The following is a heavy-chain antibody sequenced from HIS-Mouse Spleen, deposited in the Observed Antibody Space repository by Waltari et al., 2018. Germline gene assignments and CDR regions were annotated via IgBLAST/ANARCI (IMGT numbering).Heavy chain of an antibody. CDR1: GGSIRSSSYY. CDR3: AREIPYSSSWYDWYFDL. D-gene: IGHD6-13*01. J-gene: IGHJ2*01. V-gene: IGHV4-39*07. CDR2: IYYSGST. Sequence: QLQLQESGPGLVTPSETLSLTCPVPGGSIRSSSYYWVWIRQPPGKGLEWIGSIYYSGSTYYNPSLKSRVTISVDTSKNQFSLKLSSVTAADTAVYYCAREIPYSSSWYDWYFDLWGRGTLVTVSS.